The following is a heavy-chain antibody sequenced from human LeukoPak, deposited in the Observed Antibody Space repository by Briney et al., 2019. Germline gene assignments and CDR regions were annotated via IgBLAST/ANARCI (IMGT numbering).Heavy chain of an antibody. CDR1: GFTFRNYW. J-gene: IGHJ4*02. CDR3: AKDLIILDY. Sequence: GGSLRLSCVASGFTFRNYWLGWVRQAPGKGLEWVSAISGSGGSTYYADSVKGRFTISRDNSKNTLYLQMNSLRAEDTAVYYCAKDLIILDYWGQGTLVTVSS. V-gene: IGHV3-23*01. CDR2: ISGSGGST. D-gene: IGHD2/OR15-2a*01.